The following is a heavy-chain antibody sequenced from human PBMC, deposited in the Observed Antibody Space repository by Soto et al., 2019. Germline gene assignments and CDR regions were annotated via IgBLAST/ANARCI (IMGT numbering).Heavy chain of an antibody. V-gene: IGHV3-30-3*01. CDR1: GFTFSSYA. D-gene: IGHD3-22*01. CDR2: ISYDGSNK. J-gene: IGHJ4*02. CDR3: AGGGRGDSIGLGWGAPDY. Sequence: QVQLVESGGGVVQPGRSLRLSCAASGFTFSSYAMHWVRQAPGKGLEWVAVISYDGSNKFYADSVKGRFTFSRDNSKNTLFLQMNGLRAGDRAVYFWAGGGRGDSIGLGWGAPDYWGQGTLVTVSS.